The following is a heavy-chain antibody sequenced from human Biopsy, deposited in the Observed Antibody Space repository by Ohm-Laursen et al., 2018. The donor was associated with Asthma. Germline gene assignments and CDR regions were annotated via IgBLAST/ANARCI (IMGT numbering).Heavy chain of an antibody. D-gene: IGHD1-26*01. V-gene: IGHV3-23*01. CDR2: ISSGGAST. CDR3: AKGGTYTPDRYAY. Sequence: SLRLSCTASGFTFSSYAMSWVRQAPGKGLEWVSSISSGGASTYYADSVKGRFTISRDNSKNTLYLQMSSLRADDTAVYYCAKGGTYTPDRYAYWGQGSLVTVSS. CDR1: GFTFSSYA. J-gene: IGHJ4*02.